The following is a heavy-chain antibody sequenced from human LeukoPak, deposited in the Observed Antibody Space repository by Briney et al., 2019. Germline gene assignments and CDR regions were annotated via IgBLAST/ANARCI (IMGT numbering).Heavy chain of an antibody. CDR1: GGSISSSTYY. Sequence: PSETLSLTCTVSGGSISSSTYYWGWIRQPPGKGLEWIGSIYYSGSTYYNPSLKSRVTISVDTSKNQFSLKLSSVTAADTALYYCARKRWGFPIDYWGQGTLVTVSS. CDR2: IYYSGST. J-gene: IGHJ4*02. V-gene: IGHV4-39*01. D-gene: IGHD5-24*01. CDR3: ARKRWGFPIDY.